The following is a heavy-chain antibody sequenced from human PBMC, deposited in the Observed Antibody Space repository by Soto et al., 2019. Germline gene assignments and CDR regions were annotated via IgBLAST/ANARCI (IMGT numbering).Heavy chain of an antibody. CDR1: GFTFNTYA. CDR3: AKRGILGAQGMAYFDL. Sequence: VQLVESGGGSATPGGSLRLSCAASGFTFNTYAMHWVRQAPGKGLEWVAVITPDGTEQYYADSVKGRFTISRDNSKNTLYLQMNSLGLEDMSIYHCAKRGILGAQGMAYFDLWGRGTLVTVSS. D-gene: IGHD1-26*01. J-gene: IGHJ2*01. CDR2: ITPDGTEQ. V-gene: IGHV3-30*18.